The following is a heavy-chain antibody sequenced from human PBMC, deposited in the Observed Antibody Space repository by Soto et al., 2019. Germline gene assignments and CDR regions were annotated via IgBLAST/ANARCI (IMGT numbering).Heavy chain of an antibody. CDR3: ARVTYDFWSGPPEPNCYYYGMDV. CDR1: GGTFSSYA. CDR2: IIPIFGTA. V-gene: IGHV1-69*13. D-gene: IGHD3-3*01. Sequence: ASVKVSCKASGGTFSSYAISWVRQAPGQGLEWMGGIIPIFGTANYAQKFQGRVTITADESTSTAYMELSSLRSGDTAVYYCARVTYDFWSGPPEPNCYYYGMDVWGQGTTVTVSS. J-gene: IGHJ6*02.